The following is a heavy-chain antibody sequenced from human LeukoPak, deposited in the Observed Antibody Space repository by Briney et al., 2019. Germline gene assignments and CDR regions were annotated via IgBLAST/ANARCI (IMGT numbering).Heavy chain of an antibody. J-gene: IGHJ4*02. CDR1: GGSISFHS. CDR2: IYDSGST. Sequence: SETLSLTCTVSGGSISFHSWSWILQPPGKGLEWIGYIYDSGSTTYNPSLKSRVTISLETSKNQFSLKLSSVTAADTAVYYCARSVGSDFWSGYYTFGSWGQGTLVTVSS. D-gene: IGHD3-3*01. V-gene: IGHV4-59*11. CDR3: ARSVGSDFWSGYYTFGS.